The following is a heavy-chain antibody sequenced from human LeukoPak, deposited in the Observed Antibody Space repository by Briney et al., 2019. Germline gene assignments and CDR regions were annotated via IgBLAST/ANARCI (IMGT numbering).Heavy chain of an antibody. D-gene: IGHD6-13*01. J-gene: IGHJ5*02. CDR3: ARDVSYSSSWYGGNWFDP. CDR2: IYYSGST. CDR1: GGSISSYY. Sequence: PSQTLSLTCTVSGGSISSYYWSWIRQPPGKGLEWIGYIYYSGSTNYNPSLKSRVTISVDTSKNQFSLKLSSVTAADTAVYYCARDVSYSSSWYGGNWFDPWGQGTLVTVSS. V-gene: IGHV4-59*01.